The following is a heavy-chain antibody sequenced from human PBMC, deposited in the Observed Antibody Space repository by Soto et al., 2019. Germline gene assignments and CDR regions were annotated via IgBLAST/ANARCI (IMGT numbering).Heavy chain of an antibody. Sequence: PSETLSLTCTVSGGSISSYYWSWIRQPPGKGPEWIGYIYYSGSTNYNPSLKSRVTISVDTSKNQFSLKLSSVTAADTAVYYCARFYYDFWSGYSTHNWFDPWGQGTLVTVSS. CDR2: IYYSGST. CDR3: ARFYYDFWSGYSTHNWFDP. CDR1: GGSISSYY. V-gene: IGHV4-59*01. J-gene: IGHJ5*02. D-gene: IGHD3-3*01.